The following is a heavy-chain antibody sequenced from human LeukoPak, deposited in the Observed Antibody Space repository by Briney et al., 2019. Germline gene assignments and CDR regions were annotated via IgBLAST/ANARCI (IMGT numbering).Heavy chain of an antibody. CDR2: ISSSGGTI. Sequence: PGGSLRLSCAASGFTFSDYYMSWIRQAPGKGLEWVSYISSSGGTIYYADSAKGRFTISRDNAKNSLYLQMNSLRAEDTAVYYCARALLSSYYGMDVWGQGTTVTVSS. J-gene: IGHJ6*02. CDR1: GFTFSDYY. CDR3: ARALLSSYYGMDV. V-gene: IGHV3-11*01. D-gene: IGHD3-10*01.